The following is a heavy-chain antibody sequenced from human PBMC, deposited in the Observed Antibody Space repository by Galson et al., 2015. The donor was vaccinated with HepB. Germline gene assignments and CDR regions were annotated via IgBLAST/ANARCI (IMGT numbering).Heavy chain of an antibody. CDR3: ARSLLGYSGYDSFDY. CDR1: GFSVSDNY. J-gene: IGHJ4*02. Sequence: SLRLSCAASGFSVSDNYMNWVRQAPGKGLEWVSTISRRGSTYHADSVKGRFIISRDNSKNTLFLQMNSLRAEDTAVYYCARSLLGYSGYDSFDYWGQGTLVTVSS. CDR2: ISRRGST. V-gene: IGHV3-53*01. D-gene: IGHD5-12*01.